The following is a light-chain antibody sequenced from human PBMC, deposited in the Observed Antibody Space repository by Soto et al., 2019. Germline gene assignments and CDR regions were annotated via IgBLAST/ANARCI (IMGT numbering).Light chain of an antibody. CDR2: DAS. V-gene: IGKV3-11*01. Sequence: EIVLTQSPATLSLSPGERATLSCRASQSVSSYLAWYQQKPGQAPRLLIYDASNRATGIQARFSGSGPGTDVTLTIRSLEPEVFAVYYCQQRSNWLSFGGGTKVEIK. CDR1: QSVSSY. J-gene: IGKJ4*01. CDR3: QQRSNWLS.